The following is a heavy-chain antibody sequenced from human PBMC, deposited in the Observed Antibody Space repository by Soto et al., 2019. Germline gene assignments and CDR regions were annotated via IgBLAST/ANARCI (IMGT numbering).Heavy chain of an antibody. CDR3: AKALYIVVVPAAYFDY. Sequence: GGSLRLSCAASGFTFSSYAMSWVRQAPGKGLEWASAISGSGGSTYYADSVKGRFTISRDNSKNTLYLQMNSLRAEDTAVYYCAKALYIVVVPAAYFDYWGQGTLVTVSS. CDR1: GFTFSSYA. J-gene: IGHJ4*02. CDR2: ISGSGGST. D-gene: IGHD2-2*01. V-gene: IGHV3-23*01.